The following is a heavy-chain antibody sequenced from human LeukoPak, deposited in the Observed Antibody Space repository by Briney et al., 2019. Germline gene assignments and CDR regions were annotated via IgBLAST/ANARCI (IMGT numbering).Heavy chain of an antibody. V-gene: IGHV1-69*13. D-gene: IGHD6-13*01. CDR2: IIPIFGTA. Sequence: SVTVSFTASGGTFSIYAISWVRQAPGQGLEWMGGIIPIFGTANYAQKFQGRVMITADEATNIIYMELGSLKSEDTAEYYCARHSGHSSWYYGLDVWGQGTTVIVSS. CDR3: ARHSGHSSWYYGLDV. J-gene: IGHJ6*02. CDR1: GGTFSIYA.